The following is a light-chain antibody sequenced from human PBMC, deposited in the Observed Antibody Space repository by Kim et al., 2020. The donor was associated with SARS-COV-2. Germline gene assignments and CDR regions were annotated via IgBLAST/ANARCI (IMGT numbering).Light chain of an antibody. V-gene: IGLV2-23*02. CDR2: EVR. CDR1: SSDVGSYNL. Sequence: QSVLTQPASVSGSHGQSITISCTGTSSDVGSYNLVSWYQLHAGKAPKLLIYEVRQRPSGISNRFSGSKSGNTASLTISGLQGEDEADYYCCSYAGSSTWVFGGGTQLTVL. J-gene: IGLJ3*02. CDR3: CSYAGSSTWV.